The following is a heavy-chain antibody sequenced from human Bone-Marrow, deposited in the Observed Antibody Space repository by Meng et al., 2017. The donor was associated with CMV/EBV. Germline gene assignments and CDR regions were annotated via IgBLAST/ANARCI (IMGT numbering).Heavy chain of an antibody. J-gene: IGHJ4*02. D-gene: IGHD2-8*01. CDR1: GYSFTRYH. V-gene: IGHV1-46*01. CDR2: ITPSGGTT. CDR3: ARDENYCTNAICPPADY. Sequence: SVKVSCKASGYSFTRYHMHWVRQAPGQGPEWVGIITPSGGTTNYAQKFQGRVTMTRDTSTSTVYMELSGLRSEDTAVYYCARDENYCTNAICPPADYWGQGTLVTVSS.